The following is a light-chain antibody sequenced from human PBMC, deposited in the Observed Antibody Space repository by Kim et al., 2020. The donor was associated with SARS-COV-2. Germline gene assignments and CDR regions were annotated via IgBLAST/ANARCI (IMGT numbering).Light chain of an antibody. CDR1: SSNIGAGSD. CDR3: QSYDSSLSGYV. V-gene: IGLV1-40*01. CDR2: SNI. Sequence: RVTITCTGSSSNIGAGSDVHWYQNIPGTAPKLLIYSNINRPSGVPDRFSGSKSGTSASLAITGLQAEDEADYYCQSYDSSLSGYVFGTGTKVTVL. J-gene: IGLJ1*01.